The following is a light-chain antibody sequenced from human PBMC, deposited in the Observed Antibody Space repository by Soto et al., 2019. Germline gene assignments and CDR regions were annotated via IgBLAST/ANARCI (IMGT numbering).Light chain of an antibody. J-gene: IGKJ1*01. CDR3: HQRQSWPRT. CDR1: QSVSSR. V-gene: IGKV3-11*01. Sequence: EIVLTQSPGTLSLSPGERATLSCRASQSVSSRLAWYQHKPGQAPRLLIYYTSNRATGIPARFSGSGSGTDFTLTINSLAPEDFAIYYCHQRQSWPRTCGQGTRWIS. CDR2: YTS.